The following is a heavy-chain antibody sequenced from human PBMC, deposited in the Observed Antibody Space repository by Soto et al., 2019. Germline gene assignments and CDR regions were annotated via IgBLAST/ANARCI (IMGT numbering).Heavy chain of an antibody. J-gene: IGHJ6*02. Sequence: GWSLRLSCSASVFAFKSYEMNWFRQAPGKGLEWISYISSSGTTINYAESVKGRFTISRDNAKNSLSLEMTSLRTDDTGVYYCARTDAQTRGYTYGVRTVSETRFYYYYGMDVWGQGTRVTVSS. D-gene: IGHD5-18*01. V-gene: IGHV3-48*03. CDR1: VFAFKSYE. CDR2: ISSSGTTI. CDR3: ARTDAQTRGYTYGVRTVSETRFYYYYGMDV.